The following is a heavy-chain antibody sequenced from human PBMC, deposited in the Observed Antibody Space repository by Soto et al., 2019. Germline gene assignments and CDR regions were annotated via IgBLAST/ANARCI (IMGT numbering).Heavy chain of an antibody. CDR2: IDSDGSGA. D-gene: IGHD5-18*01. J-gene: IGHJ4*02. V-gene: IGHV3-74*03. Sequence: PGGSLRLSCAASGLTFSNFWMHLVRQAPGKGLVWVSRIDSDGSGAMYADSVKGRLTISRDNAKSTLFLQMNSLRAEDTAVYYCATLNSFGSDYWGRGTLVTVSS. CDR1: GLTFSNFW. CDR3: ATLNSFGSDY.